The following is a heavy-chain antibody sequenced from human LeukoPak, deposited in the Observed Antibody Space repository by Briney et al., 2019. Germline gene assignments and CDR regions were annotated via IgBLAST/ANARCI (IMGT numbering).Heavy chain of an antibody. J-gene: IGHJ4*02. D-gene: IGHD4-17*01. V-gene: IGHV3-53*01. CDR3: ARRIDDYGDYFFDY. Sequence: GGSLRLSCTVSGFTVSSNSMSWVRQAPGKGLEWVSFIYSDNTHYSDSVKGRFTISRDNSKNTLYLQMNSLRAEDTAVYYCARRIDDYGDYFFDYWGQGTLVTVSS. CDR1: GFTVSSNS. CDR2: IYSDNT.